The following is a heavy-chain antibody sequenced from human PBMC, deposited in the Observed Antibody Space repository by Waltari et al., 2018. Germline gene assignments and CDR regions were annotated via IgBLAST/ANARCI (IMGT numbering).Heavy chain of an antibody. CDR1: GGSIRSYY. Sequence: QVQLQESGPGLVKPSETLSLTCTVSGGSIRSYYWSWIRQPPGKGLEWIGYIYYSGSTNYNPSLKSRVTISVDTSKNQFSLKLSSVTAADTAVYYCARHGGSYYGAFDIWGQGTMVTVSS. D-gene: IGHD1-26*01. CDR2: IYYSGST. CDR3: ARHGGSYYGAFDI. V-gene: IGHV4-59*01. J-gene: IGHJ3*02.